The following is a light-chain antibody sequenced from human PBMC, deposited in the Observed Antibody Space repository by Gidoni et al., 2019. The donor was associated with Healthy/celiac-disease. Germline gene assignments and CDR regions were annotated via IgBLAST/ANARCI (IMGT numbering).Light chain of an antibody. V-gene: IGKV3-20*01. CDR1: QSVSSSY. CDR3: QQYGSSPT. Sequence: IVLTQSPGTLSLSPGERATLSCRASQSVSSSYLAWYQQKPGQAPRLLIYGASTRATGIPDRLSGSGSGTDFTLTISRLEPEDFAVYYCQQYGSSPTFGQGTKVEIK. CDR2: GAS. J-gene: IGKJ1*01.